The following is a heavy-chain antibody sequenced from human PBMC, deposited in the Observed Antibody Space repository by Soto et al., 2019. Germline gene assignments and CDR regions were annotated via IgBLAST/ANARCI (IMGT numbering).Heavy chain of an antibody. CDR3: ASFGSGSLLYYYGMDV. CDR2: INHSGST. D-gene: IGHD3-10*01. V-gene: IGHV4-34*01. CDR1: GGSFSGYY. J-gene: IGHJ6*02. Sequence: ASETLSLTCAVYGGSFSGYYWSWIRQPPGKGLEWIGEINHSGSTNYNPSLKSRVTISVDTSKNQFSLKLSSVTAADTAVYYCASFGSGSLLYYYGMDVWGQGTTVTVSS.